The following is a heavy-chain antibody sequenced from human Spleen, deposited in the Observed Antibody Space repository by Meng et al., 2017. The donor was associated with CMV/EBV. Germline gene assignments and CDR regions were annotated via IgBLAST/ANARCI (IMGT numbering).Heavy chain of an antibody. D-gene: IGHD3-10*02. J-gene: IGHJ3*02. Sequence: GGSLRLSCAASGFTFSDYYMSWIRQAPGKGLEWISYISSSGSTIYYADSVKGRFTISRDNAKNSLYLQMNSLTAEDTALYFCAREVTMLDTVDIWGQGTMVTVSS. CDR1: GFTFSDYY. CDR3: AREVTMLDTVDI. CDR2: ISSSGSTI. V-gene: IGHV3-11*01.